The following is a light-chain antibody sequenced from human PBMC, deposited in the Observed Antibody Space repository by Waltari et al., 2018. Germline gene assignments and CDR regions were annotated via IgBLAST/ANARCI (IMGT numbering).Light chain of an antibody. Sequence: EIVMTQSPATLSVSPGERATLSCRASQSVSSNLSGYQQKPGQAPRLLIYGASTSATGIPARFSGSGSGTEFTLTISSLQSEDFAVYYCQQYNNWPPWTFGQGTKVEIK. CDR2: GAS. J-gene: IGKJ1*01. CDR1: QSVSSN. CDR3: QQYNNWPPWT. V-gene: IGKV3-15*01.